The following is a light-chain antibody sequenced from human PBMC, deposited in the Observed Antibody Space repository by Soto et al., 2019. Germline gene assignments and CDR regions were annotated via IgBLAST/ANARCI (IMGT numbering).Light chain of an antibody. CDR1: QGINSW. V-gene: IGKV1-12*01. Sequence: DIQMTQSPSFVYASVGDRVTITCRASQGINSWLAWYQQKPGKAPSLLIYAATTLHSGVPSRFSARGSGTDFTLAISGLQPVDFATYYCQQALSFPRTFGQGIKVEVK. CDR3: QQALSFPRT. CDR2: AAT. J-gene: IGKJ1*01.